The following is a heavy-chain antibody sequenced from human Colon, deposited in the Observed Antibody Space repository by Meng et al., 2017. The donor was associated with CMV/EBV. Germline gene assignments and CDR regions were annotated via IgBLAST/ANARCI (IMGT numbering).Heavy chain of an antibody. CDR3: ARAAIPVISAAELGS. J-gene: IGHJ4*02. CDR2: IDNSHTHI. D-gene: IGHD2-21*02. CDR1: GFTFVTYG. Sequence: GESLKISCAASGFTFVTYGMNWVRQAPGKGLEWVSSIDNSHTHIYYADSVKGRFTISRDNAKNSLYLQMTNVSAEDTAVYFCARAAIPVISAAELGSWGQGTLVTVSS. V-gene: IGHV3-21*01.